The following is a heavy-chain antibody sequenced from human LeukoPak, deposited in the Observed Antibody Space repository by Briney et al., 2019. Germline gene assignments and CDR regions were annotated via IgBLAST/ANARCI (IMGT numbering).Heavy chain of an antibody. V-gene: IGHV3-74*01. CDR2: ISTDGSSN. D-gene: IGHD1-26*01. Sequence: GGSLRLSCAASGFTFSGYWMHWVRQAPGKGLVWVSRISTDGSSNTYADSVKGRFTISRDNAKNTLYLQMNSLRAEDTAVYYCARDLTLSGNYYDSWGQGTLVTVSS. J-gene: IGHJ4*02. CDR3: ARDLTLSGNYYDS. CDR1: GFTFSGYW.